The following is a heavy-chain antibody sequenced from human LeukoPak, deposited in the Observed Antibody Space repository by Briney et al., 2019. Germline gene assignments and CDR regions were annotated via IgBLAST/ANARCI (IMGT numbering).Heavy chain of an antibody. V-gene: IGHV3-7*01. CDR2: IKQDGSEK. CDR3: ARAGGTYYGIAFDI. D-gene: IGHD1-26*01. CDR1: GFTFSSYW. J-gene: IGHJ3*02. Sequence: PGGSLRLSCAASGFTFSSYWMSWVRQAPGEGLEWVANIKQDGSEKYYVDSVKGRFTISRDNAKNSLYLQMNSLRAEDTAVYYCARAGGTYYGIAFDIWGQGTMVTVSS.